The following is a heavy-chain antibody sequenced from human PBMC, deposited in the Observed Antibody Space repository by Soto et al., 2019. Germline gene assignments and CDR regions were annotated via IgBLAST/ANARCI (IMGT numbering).Heavy chain of an antibody. J-gene: IGHJ6*02. CDR1: GGSFSGYY. CDR3: ARGSRGWRYYYYGMDV. V-gene: IGHV4-34*01. CDR2: INHSGST. Sequence: SETLSLTCAVYGGSFSGYYWSWIRQPPGKGLEWIGEINHSGSTNYNPSLKSRVTISVDTSKNQFSLKLSSVTAADTAVYYCARGSRGWRYYYYGMDVWGQGTTVTVSS. D-gene: IGHD6-19*01.